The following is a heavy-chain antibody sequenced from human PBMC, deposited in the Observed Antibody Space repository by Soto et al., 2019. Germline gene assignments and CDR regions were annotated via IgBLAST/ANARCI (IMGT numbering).Heavy chain of an antibody. J-gene: IGHJ3*02. CDR2: ISAYNGNT. D-gene: IGHD3-10*01. CDR1: GYTFTSYG. V-gene: IGHV1-18*01. Sequence: QVQLVXCGXXXXXXGASVKVSCKASGYTFTSYGISWVRQAPGQGLEWMGWISAYNGNTNYAQKLQGRVTMTTDTSTSTAYMELRSLRSDDTAVYYCARGITMVLNAFDIWGQGTMVTVSS. CDR3: ARGITMVLNAFDI.